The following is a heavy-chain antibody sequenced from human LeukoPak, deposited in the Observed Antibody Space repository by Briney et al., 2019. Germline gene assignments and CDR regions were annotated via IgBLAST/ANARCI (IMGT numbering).Heavy chain of an antibody. V-gene: IGHV3-74*01. D-gene: IGHD3-22*01. CDR2: INSDGSST. Sequence: GGSLRLSCAASGFTFSSYWMHWVRQAPGKGLVWVSRINSDGSSTTYADSVKGRFTISRDNARNTLYLQMNSLRAEDTAVYYCVRDLELVYYDSSGYEYWGQGTLVTVSS. CDR3: VRDLELVYYDSSGYEY. J-gene: IGHJ4*02. CDR1: GFTFSSYW.